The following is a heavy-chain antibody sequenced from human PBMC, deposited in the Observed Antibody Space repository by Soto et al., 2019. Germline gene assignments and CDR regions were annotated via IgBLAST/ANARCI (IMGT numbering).Heavy chain of an antibody. J-gene: IGHJ6*02. CDR2: MGGAGAR. CDR3: TRAAFGDGMDL. V-gene: IGHV3-13*01. Sequence: EVQLVESGGGLVQPGGSLRLSCAAFGFTYNSYDMHWVRQVSGKGLEWVSSMGGAGAREYADSVKGRFIIFRDNAKNSLYLQMDSLRAGDRAVYYCTRAAFGDGMDLWGQGTPVTVSS. D-gene: IGHD3-10*01. CDR1: GFTYNSYD.